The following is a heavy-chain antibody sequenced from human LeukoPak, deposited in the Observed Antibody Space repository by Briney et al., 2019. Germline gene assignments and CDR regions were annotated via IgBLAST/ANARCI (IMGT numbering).Heavy chain of an antibody. J-gene: IGHJ4*02. D-gene: IGHD4-17*01. V-gene: IGHV3-21*01. CDR3: AREGDYGDYPGGH. CDR2: ISSSSSYI. CDR1: GFTFSDYY. Sequence: GGSLRLSCAASGFTFSDYYMTWIRQAPGKGLEWVSSISSSSSYIYYADSVKGRFTISRDNAKNSLYLQMNSLRAEDTAVYYCAREGDYGDYPGGHWGQGTLVTVSS.